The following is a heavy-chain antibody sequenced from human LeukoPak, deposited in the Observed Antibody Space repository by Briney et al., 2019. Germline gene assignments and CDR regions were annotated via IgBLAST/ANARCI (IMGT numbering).Heavy chain of an antibody. CDR1: GGTFSSYA. V-gene: IGHV1-69*04. CDR3: ARVPSWGYSDY. D-gene: IGHD3-16*01. CDR2: IIPILGIA. Sequence: SVKVSCKASGGTFSSYAISWVRQAPGQGLEWMGRIIPILGIANYAQKFQGRVTITADKSTSTAYMELSSLRSEDTAVYYCARVPSWGYSDYWGQGTLVTVSS. J-gene: IGHJ4*02.